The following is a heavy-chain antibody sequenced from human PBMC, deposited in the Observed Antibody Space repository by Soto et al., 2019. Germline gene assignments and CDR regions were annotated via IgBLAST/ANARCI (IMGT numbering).Heavy chain of an antibody. CDR1: GFTFDDYV. CDR2: ISWNSGNI. J-gene: IGHJ4*02. Sequence: EVQLVESGGGLVQPGRSLRLSCVASGFTFDDYVMHWVRQVPGKGLEWVSGISWNSGNIDYADSVKGRFTISRDNAMNSLYLQMNSLRPEDTGLYYCARGLSAVPPYHDYWGQGTLVTVSS. V-gene: IGHV3-9*01. CDR3: ARGLSAVPPYHDY. D-gene: IGHD2-2*01.